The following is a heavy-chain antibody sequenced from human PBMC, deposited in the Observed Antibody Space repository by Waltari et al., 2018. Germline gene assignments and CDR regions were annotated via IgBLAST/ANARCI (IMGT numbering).Heavy chain of an antibody. J-gene: IGHJ4*02. D-gene: IGHD1-1*01. CDR1: GFSLSKYA. CDR3: ARGGSDRAPLDY. V-gene: IGHV3-30*15. CDR2: TSPDGFHK. Sequence: QVQLVESGGGVVQSGRSLRLSCAASGFSLSKYAVHWVRQAPGQGVEWVGVTSPDGFHKYYADSVQGRLTSSRDRSLQMRALRSEDTAVYYCARGGSDRAPLDYWGRGTLVTVSS.